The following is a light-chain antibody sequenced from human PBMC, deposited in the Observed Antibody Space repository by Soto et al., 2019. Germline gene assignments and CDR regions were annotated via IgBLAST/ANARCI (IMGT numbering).Light chain of an antibody. Sequence: EIVLTQSPGTPSLSPGERATLSCRASQSVSSSYLAWYQQKPGQAPRLLIYGASSRATGIPDRFSGSGSGTDFTLTISRLEPEDFAVYYCQQYGDSPRTFGQGTKVDIK. J-gene: IGKJ1*01. CDR2: GAS. V-gene: IGKV3-20*01. CDR1: QSVSSSY. CDR3: QQYGDSPRT.